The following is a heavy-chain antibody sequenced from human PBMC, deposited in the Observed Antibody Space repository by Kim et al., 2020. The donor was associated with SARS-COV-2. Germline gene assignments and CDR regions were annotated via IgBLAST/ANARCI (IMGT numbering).Heavy chain of an antibody. Sequence: GGSLRLSCAASGFTFSSFWMDWVRQAPGKGLVWVARINTDGSSTSYADSVKGRFTISRDNFMNTVYLQMNSLSAEDTAVSYCARAVAGTNCFDSWGQGTL. CDR3: ARAVAGTNCFDS. CDR1: GFTFSSFW. CDR2: INTDGSST. V-gene: IGHV3-74*01. J-gene: IGHJ5*01. D-gene: IGHD6-19*01.